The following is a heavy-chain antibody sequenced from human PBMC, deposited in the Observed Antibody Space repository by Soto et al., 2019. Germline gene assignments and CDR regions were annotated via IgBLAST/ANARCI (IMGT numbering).Heavy chain of an antibody. CDR1: GGSTGSSGYY. CDR2: ISYTGTP. CDR3: ARSTFWYYHENGGYYGFDN. Sequence: SETLSLTCTVSGGSTGSSGYYWGWIRQPPGKGLEWIASISYTGTPYYNPSLQSRVTISLDMSKNQFSLKLDSVTAADTAVFYCARSTFWYYHENGGYYGFDNWGRGTLVTVSS. J-gene: IGHJ4*02. D-gene: IGHD3-22*01. V-gene: IGHV4-39*01.